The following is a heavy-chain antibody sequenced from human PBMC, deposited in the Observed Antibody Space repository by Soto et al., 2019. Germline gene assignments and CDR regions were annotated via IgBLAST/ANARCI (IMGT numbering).Heavy chain of an antibody. D-gene: IGHD5-12*01. CDR3: AGVGGGDIVAKGYFDDAFDS. CDR2: IWYDGSNK. Sequence: QVQLVESGGGVVQPGRSLRLSCAASGFTFSSYGMHWVRQAPGKGLEWVAVIWYDGSNKYYADSVKGRFTISRDNSKNTLYLQMNSLSAEDTAVYYCAGVGGGDIVAKGYFDDAFDSWGQGTMVTVSS. CDR1: GFTFSSYG. J-gene: IGHJ3*02. V-gene: IGHV3-33*01.